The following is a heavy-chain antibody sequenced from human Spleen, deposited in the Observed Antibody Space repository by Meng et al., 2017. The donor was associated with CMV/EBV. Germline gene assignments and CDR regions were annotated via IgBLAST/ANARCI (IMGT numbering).Heavy chain of an antibody. Sequence: LSLTCAASGFAFSTDAMTWVRQAPGKGLEWVSVIYSGGSATYHADSVKGRFNISRDNSKNMVYLHMNTLRADDTARYYCARLGSYTYYYYGMDVWGQGTTVTVSS. CDR1: GFAFSTDA. V-gene: IGHV3-23*03. D-gene: IGHD1-26*01. CDR2: IYSGGSAT. CDR3: ARLGSYTYYYYGMDV. J-gene: IGHJ6*02.